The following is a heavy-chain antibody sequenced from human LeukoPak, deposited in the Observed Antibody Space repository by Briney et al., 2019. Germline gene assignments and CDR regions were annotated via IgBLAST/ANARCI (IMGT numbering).Heavy chain of an antibody. V-gene: IGHV3-30*03. Sequence: GGSLRLSCAASGFIFSSYGMHWVRQAPGKGLEWVAVISYDGNSKNYADSVKGRFTISRDNSKKTLYLQMNSLRAEDTAVYYCARIGGGVDYFDYWGQGTLVTVS. D-gene: IGHD3-16*01. CDR1: GFIFSSYG. CDR3: ARIGGGVDYFDY. CDR2: ISYDGNSK. J-gene: IGHJ4*02.